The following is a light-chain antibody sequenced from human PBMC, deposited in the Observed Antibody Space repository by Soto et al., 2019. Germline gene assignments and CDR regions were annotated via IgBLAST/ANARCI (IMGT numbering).Light chain of an antibody. CDR2: DAS. CDR1: QSISRW. V-gene: IGKV1-5*03. J-gene: IGKJ3*01. CDR3: TVSASYLCT. Sequence: EIKMALSRSAVSASVRERVTMCCRASQSISRWLAWYQQKPWKAPKLLIYDASSLESGVPSRFSGSGARTDFTLTISIRQPADFATYASTVSASYLCTFAPGTKVDIK.